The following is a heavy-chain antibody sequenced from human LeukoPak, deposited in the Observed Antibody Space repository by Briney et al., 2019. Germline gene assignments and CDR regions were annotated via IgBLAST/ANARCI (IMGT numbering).Heavy chain of an antibody. CDR1: GGSFSGYY. V-gene: IGHV4-34*01. D-gene: IGHD3-9*01. Sequence: SETLSLTCAVYGGSFSGYYWSWIRQPPGKGLEWIGEINHSGSTNYNTSLKSRVTISVDTSKNQFSLKLSSVTAADTAVYYCARGLTRWFDPWGQGTLVTVSS. CDR3: ARGLTRWFDP. J-gene: IGHJ5*02. CDR2: INHSGST.